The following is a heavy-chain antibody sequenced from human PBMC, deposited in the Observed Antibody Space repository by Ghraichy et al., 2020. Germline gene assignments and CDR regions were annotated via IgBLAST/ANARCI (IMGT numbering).Heavy chain of an antibody. CDR1: GHTFSRYA. Sequence: GGSLRLSWAACGHTFSRYARSWVRQAPGKGLEWVEAISGSGGSTYYADSVKGRFTLSRDNSKNTLYLQMNSLRAEDTAVYYCAKGQIIRYSGSDSGDYWGQGTLVTVSS. CDR3: AKGQIIRYSGSDSGDY. CDR2: ISGSGGST. D-gene: IGHD1-26*01. V-gene: IGHV3-23*01. J-gene: IGHJ4*02.